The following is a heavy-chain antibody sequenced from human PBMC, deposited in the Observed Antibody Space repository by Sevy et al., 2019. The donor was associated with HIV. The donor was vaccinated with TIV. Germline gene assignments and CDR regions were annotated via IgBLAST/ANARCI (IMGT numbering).Heavy chain of an antibody. CDR2: ISSTGDTI. V-gene: IGHV3-11*01. Sequence: GGSLRLSCAASGFTFSDYNMIWIRQAPGRGLEWISYISSTGDTIYYADSVKGRFTISRDNAKNSLYLQMNILTAGDTAVYYCARVFGIGIVGATLDYWGQGTLVTVSS. CDR3: ARVFGIGIVGATLDY. J-gene: IGHJ4*02. CDR1: GFTFSDYN. D-gene: IGHD1-26*01.